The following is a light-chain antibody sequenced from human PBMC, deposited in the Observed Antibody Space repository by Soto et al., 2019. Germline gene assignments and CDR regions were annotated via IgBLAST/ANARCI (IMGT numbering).Light chain of an antibody. CDR2: GAS. CDR1: HQSSRYD. Sequence: EIVLTQSPATLSLSPGERATLSCTASHQSSRYDLAWYQQKPGQAPRLLIYGASTRATGIPARFSGSGSGTEFTLTISSLQSEDFAVYYCQQYGTSPEWTFGQGTKVDIK. V-gene: IGKV3-15*01. CDR3: QQYGTSPEWT. J-gene: IGKJ1*01.